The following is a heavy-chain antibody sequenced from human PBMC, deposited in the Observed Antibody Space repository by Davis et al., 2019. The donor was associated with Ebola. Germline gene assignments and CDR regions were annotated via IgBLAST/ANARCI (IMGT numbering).Heavy chain of an antibody. Sequence: SVKVSCKASGDTFNRHTVSWVRQAPGQGLEWIGGIIPILGTSNYAQPFQGRVTITSDTSTTTAYMEVSSLSFDDTAIYYCVEDTVNTAYWGQGTLVTVSS. V-gene: IGHV1-69*08. D-gene: IGHD3-22*01. CDR3: VEDTVNTAY. CDR1: GDTFNRHT. J-gene: IGHJ4*02. CDR2: IIPILGTS.